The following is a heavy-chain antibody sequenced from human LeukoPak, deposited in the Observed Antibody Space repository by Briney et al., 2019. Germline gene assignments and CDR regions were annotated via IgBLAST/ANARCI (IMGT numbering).Heavy chain of an antibody. V-gene: IGHV3-30-3*01. CDR1: GFTLTSYT. D-gene: IGHD5-18*01. J-gene: IGHJ4*02. Sequence: GGSLRLSCATSGFTLTSYTMHWVRQAPGKGLEWVAVVSYDGTKISYADSVKGRFTMSRDISKNTLYLQMNSMKPDDSALYYCARDRGQIWSYVGTFDSWGQGTLVTVSS. CDR3: ARDRGQIWSYVGTFDS. CDR2: VSYDGTKI.